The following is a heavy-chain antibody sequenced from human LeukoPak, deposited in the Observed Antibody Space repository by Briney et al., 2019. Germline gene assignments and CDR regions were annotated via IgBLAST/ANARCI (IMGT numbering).Heavy chain of an antibody. CDR3: ARYVPVKTGPTRASFDY. D-gene: IGHD1-1*01. CDR2: INQSGST. V-gene: IGHV4-34*01. J-gene: IGHJ4*02. Sequence: PSETLSLTCGVHGGSFSDYDWSWIRQPPGQGLEWIGEINQSGSTNSDPSLKSRVSMSIETSKSQFSLNLRSVTAADTAVYYCARYVPVKTGPTRASFDYWGQGILVTVSS. CDR1: GGSFSDYD.